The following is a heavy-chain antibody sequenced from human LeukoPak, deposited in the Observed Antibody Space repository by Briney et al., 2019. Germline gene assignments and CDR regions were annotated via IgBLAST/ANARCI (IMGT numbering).Heavy chain of an antibody. Sequence: ASVEVSCKASGYTFTGYYMHWVRQAPGQGLEWMGRINPNSGGTNYAQKFQGRVTMTRDTSISTAYMELSRLRSDDTAVYYCARVSSGSYLFDYWGQGTLVTVSS. CDR3: ARVSSGSYLFDY. J-gene: IGHJ4*02. CDR2: INPNSGGT. D-gene: IGHD1-26*01. V-gene: IGHV1-2*06. CDR1: GYTFTGYY.